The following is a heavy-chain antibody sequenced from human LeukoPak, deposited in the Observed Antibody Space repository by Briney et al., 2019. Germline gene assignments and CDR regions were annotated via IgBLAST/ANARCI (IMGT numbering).Heavy chain of an antibody. Sequence: EASVKVSCKASGYTFTSYDINWVRQATGQGLEWMGWMNPNSGNTGYAQKFQGRVTMTRNTSISTAYMELGSLRSEDTAVYYCARAVRIAAAGTLRYYFDYWGQGTLVTVSS. CDR2: MNPNSGNT. J-gene: IGHJ4*02. D-gene: IGHD6-13*01. CDR3: ARAVRIAAAGTLRYYFDY. V-gene: IGHV1-8*01. CDR1: GYTFTSYD.